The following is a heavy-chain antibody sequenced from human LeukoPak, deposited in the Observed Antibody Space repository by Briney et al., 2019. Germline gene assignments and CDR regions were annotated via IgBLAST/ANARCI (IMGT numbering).Heavy chain of an antibody. CDR1: GFTFSSYW. Sequence: GGSLRLSCAASGFTFSSYWMHWVRQTPGKGLVWVSRINSDGSSTSYADSVKGRFTISRDNAKNTVYLQMNSLRAEDTAVYYCASKRWLQSSFDYWGQGTLVTVSS. CDR2: INSDGSST. D-gene: IGHD5-24*01. V-gene: IGHV3-74*01. CDR3: ASKRWLQSSFDY. J-gene: IGHJ4*02.